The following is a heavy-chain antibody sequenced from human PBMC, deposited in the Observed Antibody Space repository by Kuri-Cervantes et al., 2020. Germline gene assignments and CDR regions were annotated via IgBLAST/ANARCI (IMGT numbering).Heavy chain of an antibody. Sequence: SETLSLTCAVFGDSISSGNWWSWVRQSPEKGLEWIGEIFHSGSTNYNPSLETRVTISVHTSKNQFSLQLTSVTAADTAVYYCARGRVAVAGPHAFDIWGQGTMVTVSS. CDR1: GDSISSGNW. J-gene: IGHJ3*02. CDR3: ARGRVAVAGPHAFDI. D-gene: IGHD6-19*01. V-gene: IGHV4-4*02. CDR2: IFHSGST.